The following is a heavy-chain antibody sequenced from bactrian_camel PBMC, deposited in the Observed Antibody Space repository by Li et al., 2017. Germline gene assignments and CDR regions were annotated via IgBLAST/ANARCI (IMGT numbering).Heavy chain of an antibody. J-gene: IGHJ4*01. Sequence: HVQLVESGGGSVEAGKSLRLACVPHLYAYTTACMAWFRQAPGKEREGVAEMHIENGTPYYADSVKGRFTISIESASKTLYLQMNSLKPDDSAVYYCAADGQKYPCLNVWGRGTQVTVSS. V-gene: IGHV3S1*01. CDR1: LYAYTTAC. CDR2: MHIENGTP. CDR3: AADGQKYPCLNV. D-gene: IGHD1*01.